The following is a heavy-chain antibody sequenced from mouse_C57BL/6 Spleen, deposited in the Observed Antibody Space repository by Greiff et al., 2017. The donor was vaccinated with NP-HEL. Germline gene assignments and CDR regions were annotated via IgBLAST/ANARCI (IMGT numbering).Heavy chain of an antibody. V-gene: IGHV3-6*01. D-gene: IGHD4-1*01. J-gene: IGHJ4*01. CDR2: ISYDGSN. Sequence: EVQLQQSGPGLVKPSQSLSLTCSVTGYSITSGYYWNWIRQFPGNKLEWMGYISYDGSNNYNPSLKNRISITRDTSKNQFFLKLNSVTTEDTATYYCAVRDWDYAMDYWGQGTSVTVSS. CDR3: AVRDWDYAMDY. CDR1: GYSITSGYY.